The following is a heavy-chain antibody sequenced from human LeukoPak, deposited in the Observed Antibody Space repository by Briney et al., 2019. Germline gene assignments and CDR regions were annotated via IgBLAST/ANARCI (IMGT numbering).Heavy chain of an antibody. Sequence: GGSLRLSCVVSGFSVSSNFMNWVRQAPGKGLEWVSGIDGSGGTYYADSVKGRFTISRDNSKNTIYLQMNSLRAEDAAVYYCAKDLYGDYDFDCWGQGTLVTVSS. V-gene: IGHV3-53*01. CDR3: AKDLYGDYDFDC. D-gene: IGHD4-17*01. CDR1: GFSVSSNF. J-gene: IGHJ4*02. CDR2: IDGSGGT.